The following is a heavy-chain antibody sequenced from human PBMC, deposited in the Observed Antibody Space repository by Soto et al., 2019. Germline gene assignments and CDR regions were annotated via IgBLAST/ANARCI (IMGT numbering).Heavy chain of an antibody. CDR3: ARLVYDSRLNYLYFDH. Sequence: SETLSLTCDVSGVSISSGNWWSWVRQPPGKGLEWIAEVYNDGSANYHPSLESRATISVDRSKNQFSLRLSSVTAADTGKYYCARLVYDSRLNYLYFDHWGQGTLVTAPQ. D-gene: IGHD3-22*01. CDR1: GVSISSGNW. J-gene: IGHJ4*02. V-gene: IGHV4-4*02. CDR2: VYNDGSA.